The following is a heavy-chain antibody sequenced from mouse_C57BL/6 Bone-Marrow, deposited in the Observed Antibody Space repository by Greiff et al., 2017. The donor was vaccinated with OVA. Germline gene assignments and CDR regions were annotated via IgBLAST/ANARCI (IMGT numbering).Heavy chain of an antibody. CDR2: INPSNGGT. V-gene: IGHV1-53*01. J-gene: IGHJ1*03. D-gene: IGHD1-1*01. Sequence: QVQLQQSGTELVKPGASVKLSCKASGYTFTSYWMHWVKQRPGQGLEWIGNINPSNGGTNYNEKFKSKATLTVDKSSSTAYMQLSSLTSEDSAVYYCARHGSSHWYFDVWGTGTTVTVSS. CDR3: ARHGSSHWYFDV. CDR1: GYTFTSYW.